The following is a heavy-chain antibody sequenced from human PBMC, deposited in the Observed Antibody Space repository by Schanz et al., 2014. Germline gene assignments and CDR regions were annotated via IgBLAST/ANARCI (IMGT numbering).Heavy chain of an antibody. J-gene: IGHJ5*02. Sequence: QVQLQESGPGLVKPSQTLSLTCIVSGGSISSGTYYWSWLRQPAGKGLEWIGRIYTSGSTNYNPSLKSLVPISLDPPKNHFSLKLSSVTAADTAVYYCAREPLSGYNWFDPWGQGSLVTVSS. CDR1: GGSISSGTYY. V-gene: IGHV4-61*02. D-gene: IGHD6-25*01. CDR3: AREPLSGYNWFDP. CDR2: IYTSGST.